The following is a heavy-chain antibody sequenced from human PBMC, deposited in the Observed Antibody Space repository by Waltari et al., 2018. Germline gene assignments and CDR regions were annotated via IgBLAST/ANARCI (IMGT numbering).Heavy chain of an antibody. Sequence: EVQLVESGGGLVKPGGSLRLSCAASGFTFSAYTMSWVRQTPGKGLEWVSSISSSRSFIYYADSVKGRFTISRDNAKNSLFLQMNSLRAEDTSVYYCVRSDYGDYVGGYYWGQGTVVTVSS. D-gene: IGHD4-17*01. CDR1: GFTFSAYT. J-gene: IGHJ4*02. CDR2: ISSSRSFI. V-gene: IGHV3-21*01. CDR3: VRSDYGDYVGGYY.